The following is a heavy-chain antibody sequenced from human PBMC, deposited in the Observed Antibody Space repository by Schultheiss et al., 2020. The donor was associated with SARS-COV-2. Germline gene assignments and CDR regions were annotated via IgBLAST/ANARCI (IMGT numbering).Heavy chain of an antibody. J-gene: IGHJ4*02. D-gene: IGHD2-2*01. CDR3: AKDAPHCSSTSCFRY. CDR2: ISWNSGST. Sequence: GGSLRLSCAASGFTFDDYAMHWVRQAPGKGLEWVSGISWNSGSTYYADSVKGRFTISRDNSKNTLYLQMNSLRAEDTAVYYCAKDAPHCSSTSCFRYWGQGTLVTVSS. CDR1: GFTFDDYA. V-gene: IGHV3-23*01.